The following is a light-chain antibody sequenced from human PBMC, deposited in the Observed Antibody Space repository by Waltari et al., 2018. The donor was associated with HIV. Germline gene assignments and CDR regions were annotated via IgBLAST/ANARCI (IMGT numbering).Light chain of an antibody. CDR3: QQRSNWPPGLT. J-gene: IGKJ4*01. V-gene: IGKV3-11*01. CDR2: DAS. Sequence: EIVLTQSPATLSLSPGERATLSCRASQSVSSYLAWYQQKPGQAPRLLIYDASNRATGIPARFSGSGSETDFTLTISSLEPEDCAVYYCQQRSNWPPGLTFGGGTKVEIK. CDR1: QSVSSY.